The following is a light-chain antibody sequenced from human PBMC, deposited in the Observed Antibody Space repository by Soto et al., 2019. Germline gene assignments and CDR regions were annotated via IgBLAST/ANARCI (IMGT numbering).Light chain of an antibody. CDR3: QQSYSTPRT. J-gene: IGKJ4*01. Sequence: DIQMTQSTSTLSASVGDRVTITCRASQSITTHLNWYQQKPGKAPKLLIYATSSLQSGVPSRFSGSGSGPDFTLTISSLQPEDFATYYCQQSYSTPRTFGGGTKVDIK. V-gene: IGKV1-39*01. CDR2: ATS. CDR1: QSITTH.